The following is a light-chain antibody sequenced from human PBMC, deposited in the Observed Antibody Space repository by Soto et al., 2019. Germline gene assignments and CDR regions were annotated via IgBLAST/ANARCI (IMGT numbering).Light chain of an antibody. J-gene: IGKJ5*01. CDR3: QRYGNSPIT. CDR2: DAS. CDR1: QSVSSNY. V-gene: IGKV3-20*01. Sequence: EIVLTQSPGTLSLSPGERATLSCRAIQSVSSNYLAWYQQKPGQAPRLLIYDASSRPTGIPDRFSGSGSGTDFTLTISRLEPEDFAVYYCQRYGNSPITFGQGTRLEIK.